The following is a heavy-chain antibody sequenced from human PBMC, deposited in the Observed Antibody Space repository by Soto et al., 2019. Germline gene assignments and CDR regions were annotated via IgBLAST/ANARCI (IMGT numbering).Heavy chain of an antibody. CDR1: GFTFSDYY. J-gene: IGHJ4*02. Sequence: QVQLVESGGGLVKPGGSLRLSCAASGFTFSDYYMSWIRQAPGKGLEWVSYINSSGSTIYYAESVKGRFTISRDNAKNSLYLQMNSLSAEDTAVYYCARAGPSGYDSSIFFDYWGQGTLVTVSS. CDR2: INSSGSTI. D-gene: IGHD5-12*01. CDR3: ARAGPSGYDSSIFFDY. V-gene: IGHV3-11*01.